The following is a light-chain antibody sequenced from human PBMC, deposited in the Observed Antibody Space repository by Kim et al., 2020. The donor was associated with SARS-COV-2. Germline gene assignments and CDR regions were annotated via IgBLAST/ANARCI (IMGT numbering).Light chain of an antibody. CDR2: EVS. V-gene: IGLV2-23*02. CDR3: CSYAGSSTPVV. Sequence: QSALTQPASVSGSPGQSITISCTGTSSDVGRYNLVSWYQQHPGKAPKRIIYEVSKRPSGVSNRFSGSKYGNTASLTISGLQAEDEADYYCCSYAGSSTPVVFGGGTQLTVL. CDR1: SSDVGRYNL. J-gene: IGLJ2*01.